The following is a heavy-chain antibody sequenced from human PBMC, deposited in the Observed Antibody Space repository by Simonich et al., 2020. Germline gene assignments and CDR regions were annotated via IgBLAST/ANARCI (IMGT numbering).Heavy chain of an antibody. D-gene: IGHD2-2*01. J-gene: IGHJ3*02. Sequence: QVQLVQSGAEVKKPGASVKVSCKASGYTFTGYYMHWVRQAPGQGLGWMGGMNPNSGGTNYAQKFKGRVTMTRDTSISTAYMELSRLRSDDTAVYYCARDPVVPAAIRNAFDIWGQGTMVTVSS. CDR2: MNPNSGGT. V-gene: IGHV1-2*02. CDR1: GYTFTGYY. CDR3: ARDPVVPAAIRNAFDI.